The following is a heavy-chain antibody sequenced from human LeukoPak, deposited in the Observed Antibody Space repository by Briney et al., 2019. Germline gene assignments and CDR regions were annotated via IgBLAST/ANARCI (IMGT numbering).Heavy chain of an antibody. D-gene: IGHD4-17*01. Sequence: PSETLSLTCTVSGGSISYYYWSWIRQSPGKGLEWIGYIYYSGITNYNPSLKSRVTISVDTSKNQFSLQLRSVTAADTAVYYCAREDPQTTVPEGMDVWGQGTTVTVSS. V-gene: IGHV4-59*01. J-gene: IGHJ6*02. CDR1: GGSISYYY. CDR2: IYYSGIT. CDR3: AREDPQTTVPEGMDV.